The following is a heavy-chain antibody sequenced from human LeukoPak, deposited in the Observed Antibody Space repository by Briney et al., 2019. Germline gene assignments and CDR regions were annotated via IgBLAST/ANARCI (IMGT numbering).Heavy chain of an antibody. V-gene: IGHV1-18*01. CDR1: GYTFTSYG. CDR2: ISAYNGNT. CDR3: TWDFYCSSTICPRPD. D-gene: IGHD2-2*01. Sequence: ASVKVSCKASGYTFTSYGISWVRQAPGQGLEWMGWISAYNGNTNYAQKLQGRVTMTTDTSTSTAYMELRSLRSDDTAVYYCTWDFYCSSTICPRPDWGQGTLVTVSS. J-gene: IGHJ4*02.